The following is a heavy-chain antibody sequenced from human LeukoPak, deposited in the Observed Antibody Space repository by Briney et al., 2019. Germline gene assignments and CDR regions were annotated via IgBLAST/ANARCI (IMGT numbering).Heavy chain of an antibody. CDR2: MNPNSGNT. CDR1: GYTFTSYD. Sequence: ASVKVSCKASGYTFTSYDINWVRQATGQGLEWMGLMNPNSGNTGYAQKFQGRVTMTRNTSISTAYMELSSLRSEDTAVYYCAREASLVVPAAMRDYYYGMDVWGQGTTVTVSS. D-gene: IGHD2-2*01. V-gene: IGHV1-8*01. J-gene: IGHJ6*02. CDR3: AREASLVVPAAMRDYYYGMDV.